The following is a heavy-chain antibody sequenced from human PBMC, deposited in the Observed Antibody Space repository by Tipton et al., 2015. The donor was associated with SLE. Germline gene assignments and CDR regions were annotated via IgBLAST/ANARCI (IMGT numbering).Heavy chain of an antibody. V-gene: IGHV4-39*07. CDR3: ARDDAGRGGVYNWFDP. CDR1: GGSISSSSYY. D-gene: IGHD6-13*01. Sequence: TLSLTCTVSGGSISSSSYYWDWIRQPPGKGLGWIGGIYYSGTTYYNPSLKSRVTISIDTSKNQFSLKLSSVTAADTALYYCARDDAGRGGVYNWFDPWGQGTLVTVSS. J-gene: IGHJ5*02. CDR2: IYYSGTT.